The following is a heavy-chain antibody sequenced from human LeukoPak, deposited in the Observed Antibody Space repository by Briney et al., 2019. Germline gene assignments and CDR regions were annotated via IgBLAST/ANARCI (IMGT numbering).Heavy chain of an antibody. D-gene: IGHD2-21*02. Sequence: ASVKVSCKASGYTFTSYGISWVRQAPGQGLEWMGWISAYNGNTNYAQKPQGRVTMTTDTSTSTAYMELRSLRSDDTAVYYCARDFGAYCGGDCSFDYWGQGTLVTVSS. CDR3: ARDFGAYCGGDCSFDY. V-gene: IGHV1-18*01. CDR1: GYTFTSYG. J-gene: IGHJ4*02. CDR2: ISAYNGNT.